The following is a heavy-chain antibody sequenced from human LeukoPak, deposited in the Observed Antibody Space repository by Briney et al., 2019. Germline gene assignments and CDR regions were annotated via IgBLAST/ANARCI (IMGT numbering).Heavy chain of an antibody. Sequence: GGSLRLSCAASGFTFSTYSMNWVRQAPGKGLEWVSFSSSSGSYISYADSLKGRCTVSGDNSKNTVYLQMSSLTAADTAVYYCAKDRSIGTYYTFDHWGQGTLVTVSS. J-gene: IGHJ4*02. CDR1: GFTFSTYS. CDR2: SSSSGSYI. CDR3: AKDRSIGTYYTFDH. D-gene: IGHD1-26*01. V-gene: IGHV3-21*04.